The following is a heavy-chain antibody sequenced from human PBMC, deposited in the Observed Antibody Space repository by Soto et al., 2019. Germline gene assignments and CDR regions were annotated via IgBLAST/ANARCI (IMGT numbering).Heavy chain of an antibody. J-gene: IGHJ4*02. CDR2: IYYSGST. Sequence: QLQLQESGPGLVKPSETLSLTCTVSGGSISSSRYYWGWIRQPPGKGLEWIGSIYYSGSTYYNPSLKSRVTISVDTSKNQFSLKLSSVTAADTAVYYCASPPPGTGDYWGQGTLVTVSS. CDR1: GGSISSSRYY. V-gene: IGHV4-39*01. CDR3: ASPPPGTGDY. D-gene: IGHD7-27*01.